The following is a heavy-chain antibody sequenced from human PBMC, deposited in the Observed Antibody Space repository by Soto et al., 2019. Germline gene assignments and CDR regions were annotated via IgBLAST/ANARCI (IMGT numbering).Heavy chain of an antibody. V-gene: IGHV1-2*02. Sequence: ASVKVSCKASGYTFTGYYMHWVRQAPGQGLEWMGWINHNSGGTNYAQKFQGRVTMTRDTSISTAYMELSRLRSDDTAVYYCARGGHYYGTEVWGNGKTVPVSP. CDR2: INHNSGGT. CDR3: ARGGHYYGTEV. D-gene: IGHD3-10*01. CDR1: GYTFTGYY. J-gene: IGHJ6*04.